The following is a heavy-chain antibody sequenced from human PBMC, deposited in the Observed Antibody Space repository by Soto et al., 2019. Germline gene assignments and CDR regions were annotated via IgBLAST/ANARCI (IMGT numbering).Heavy chain of an antibody. J-gene: IGHJ4*02. V-gene: IGHV1-18*01. D-gene: IGHD5-12*01. CDR2: ISANNGNT. CDR3: ARVQSGYDFAY. CDR1: GYTFTNYG. Sequence: QVQLVQSGAEVKKPGASVKVSCKASGYTFTNYGINWVRQAPGQGLEWMGWISANNGNTHYAQKLQGRVTMTTDTSTNTAYMELRSLRSDDTAVYYCARVQSGYDFAYWGQGTLVTVSS.